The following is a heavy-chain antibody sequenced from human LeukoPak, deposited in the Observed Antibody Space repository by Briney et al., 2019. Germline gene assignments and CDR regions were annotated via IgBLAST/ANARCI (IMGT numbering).Heavy chain of an antibody. Sequence: SETLSLTCTVSGGSISSGGYYWSWIRQHPGKALEWIGYIYYSGSTYYNPSLKSRVTISVDTSKNQFSLKLSSVTAADTAVYYCAREGIVGARPAFDYWGQGTLVTVSS. CDR3: AREGIVGARPAFDY. D-gene: IGHD1-26*01. CDR2: IYYSGST. CDR1: GGSISSGGYY. V-gene: IGHV4-31*03. J-gene: IGHJ4*02.